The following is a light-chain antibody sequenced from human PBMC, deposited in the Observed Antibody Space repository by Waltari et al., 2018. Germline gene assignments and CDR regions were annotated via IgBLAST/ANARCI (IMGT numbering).Light chain of an antibody. CDR2: LEGSGSY. V-gene: IGLV4-60*03. CDR1: SGPSSYI. Sequence: QPVLTQSSSASASLGSSVKLTCPLSSGPSSYIIAWPQQQPGKAPRYLMKLEGSGSYNKGSGVPDRFSGSSSGADRYLTISNLQSEDEADYYCETWDSNLWVFGGGTKLTVL. J-gene: IGLJ3*02. CDR3: ETWDSNLWV.